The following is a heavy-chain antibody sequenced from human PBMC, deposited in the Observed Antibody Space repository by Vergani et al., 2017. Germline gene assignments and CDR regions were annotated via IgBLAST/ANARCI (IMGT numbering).Heavy chain of an antibody. D-gene: IGHD2-2*02. CDR3: AKDFCSSTSCYTPPDAFDI. J-gene: IGHJ3*02. Sequence: EVQLLESGGGLVQPRGSLRLSCAASGFTFSSYAMSWVRQAPVKGLEWVSAISGSGGSTYYADSVKGPFTISRDNSKNTLYLQMNSLRAEDTAVYYCAKDFCSSTSCYTPPDAFDIWGQGTMVTVSS. CDR1: GFTFSSYA. V-gene: IGHV3-23*01. CDR2: ISGSGGST.